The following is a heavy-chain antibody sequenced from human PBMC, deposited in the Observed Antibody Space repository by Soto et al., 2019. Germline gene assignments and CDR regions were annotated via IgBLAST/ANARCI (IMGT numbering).Heavy chain of an antibody. D-gene: IGHD5-12*01. CDR2: INHSGST. CDR1: GGSFSGYY. V-gene: IGHV4-34*01. J-gene: IGHJ4*02. CDR3: ARRYSGYDLDY. Sequence: SETLSLTCAVYGGSFSGYYWSWIRQPPGKGLEWIGEINHSGSTNYNPSLKSRVTISVDTSKNQFSLKLSSVTAADTAVYYCARRYSGYDLDYWGQGTLVTVSS.